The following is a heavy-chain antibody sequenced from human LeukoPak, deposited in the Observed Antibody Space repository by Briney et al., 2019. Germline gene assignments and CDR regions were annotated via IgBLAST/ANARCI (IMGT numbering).Heavy chain of an antibody. CDR3: AKGGYDSWFDL. J-gene: IGHJ5*02. Sequence: GGSLRLSCAASGFSFSSYSMTWVRQAPGKGLEWVSNIRRNGGDRYYADSVKGRFTISRDNSKNTVYLEMNSLRVEDTAVYYCAKGGYDSWFDLWGQGTLVTVSS. D-gene: IGHD3-3*01. CDR1: GFSFSSYS. CDR2: IRRNGGDR. V-gene: IGHV3-23*01.